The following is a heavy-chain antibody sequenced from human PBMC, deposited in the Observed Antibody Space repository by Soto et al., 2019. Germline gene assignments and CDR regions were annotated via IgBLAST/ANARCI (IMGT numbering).Heavy chain of an antibody. CDR2: IHYSGST. CDR3: ARRSTYGGNFFDY. V-gene: IGHV4-31*03. Sequence: QVQLQESGPGLVKPSQTLSLTCSVSGGSVSSDGYYWNWIRQLPGKGLEWIGYIHYSGSTYHNPSLKSRVTISVDTSKNQFSLQLSSVTAADTAVYHCARRSTYGGNFFDYWGQGTLVTVSS. J-gene: IGHJ4*02. D-gene: IGHD4-17*01. CDR1: GGSVSSDGYY.